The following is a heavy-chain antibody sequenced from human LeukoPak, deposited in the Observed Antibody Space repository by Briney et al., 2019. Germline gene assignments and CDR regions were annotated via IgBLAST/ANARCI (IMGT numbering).Heavy chain of an antibody. D-gene: IGHD2-8*01. CDR2: ISAYNDNT. CDR1: GYTFTSYG. J-gene: IGHJ6*03. V-gene: IGHV1-18*01. Sequence: ASVKVSCKASGYTFTSYGISWVRQAPGQGLEWMGWISAYNDNTNYAQKLQGRVTMTTDTSTSTAYMELRSLRSDDTAVYYCAREYCTNGVCYYADYYMDVWGKGTTVTVSS. CDR3: AREYCTNGVCYYADYYMDV.